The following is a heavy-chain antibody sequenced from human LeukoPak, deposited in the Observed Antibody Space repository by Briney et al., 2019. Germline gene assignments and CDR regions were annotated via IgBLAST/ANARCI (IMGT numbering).Heavy chain of an antibody. CDR2: ISPDGSGK. Sequence: GGSLRLSCAASGFTFSTYWMSWIRQAQGKGLEWVAHISPDGSGKYYVDSVKGRFTISRDNAKNSLRLQMNSLRDEDSAVYYCVSWETGVTIPENSWGQGTLVIVSS. CDR1: GFTFSTYW. V-gene: IGHV3-7*01. CDR3: VSWETGVTIPENS. J-gene: IGHJ4*02. D-gene: IGHD3-10*01.